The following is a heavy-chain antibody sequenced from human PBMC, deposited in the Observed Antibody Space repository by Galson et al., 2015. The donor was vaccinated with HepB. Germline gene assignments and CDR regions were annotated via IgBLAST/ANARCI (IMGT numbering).Heavy chain of an antibody. CDR2: IRSKANSYAT. CDR1: GFTFSGSA. D-gene: IGHD3-10*01. Sequence: SLSLSCAASGFTFSGSAMHWVRQASGKGLEWVGRIRSKANSYATAYAASVKGRFTISRDDSKNTAYLQMNSLKTEDTAVYYCTRRGEWFDYYGSGIIDYWGQGTLVTVSS. V-gene: IGHV3-73*01. J-gene: IGHJ4*02. CDR3: TRRGEWFDYYGSGIIDY.